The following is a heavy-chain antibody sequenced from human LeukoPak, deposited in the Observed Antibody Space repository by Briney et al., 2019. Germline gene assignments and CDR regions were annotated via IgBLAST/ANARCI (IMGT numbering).Heavy chain of an antibody. CDR3: ARARDIVVVPAAKGQVGSWFDP. V-gene: IGHV1-69*11. D-gene: IGHD2-2*01. J-gene: IGHJ5*02. Sequence: SVKVSCKASGGTFSSYAISWVRQAPGQGLEWMGIINPSGGSTSYAQKFQGRVTITADESTSTAYMELSSLRPEDTAVYYCARARDIVVVPAAKGQVGSWFDPWGQGTLVTVSS. CDR2: INPSGGST. CDR1: GGTFSSYA.